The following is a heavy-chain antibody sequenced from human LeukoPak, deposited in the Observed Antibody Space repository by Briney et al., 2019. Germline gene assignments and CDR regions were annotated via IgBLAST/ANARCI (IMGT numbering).Heavy chain of an antibody. D-gene: IGHD2-15*01. Sequence: GGSLRLSCAASGFIVSSTYMSWVRQAPGKGLEWISIIYSSGSTYYADSVKGRFTISRDNSKNTLYLQMNSLRAEDTAVYYCAKARANVVVVAANPFDYWGQGTLVTVSS. CDR1: GFIVSSTY. CDR2: IYSSGST. V-gene: IGHV3-53*01. CDR3: AKARANVVVVAANPFDY. J-gene: IGHJ4*02.